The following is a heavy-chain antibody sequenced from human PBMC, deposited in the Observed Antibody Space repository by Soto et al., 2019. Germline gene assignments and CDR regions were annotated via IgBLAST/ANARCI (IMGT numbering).Heavy chain of an antibody. CDR2: ISSSSSTI. Sequence: GGSLRLSCAASGFTFSSYSMNWVRQAPGKGLEWVSYISSSSSTIYYADSVKGRFTISRDNAKNSLYLQMNSLRDEDTAVYYCARSRGWLQLGGMDVWGQGTTVTVSS. CDR1: GFTFSSYS. CDR3: ARSRGWLQLGGMDV. V-gene: IGHV3-48*02. D-gene: IGHD5-12*01. J-gene: IGHJ6*02.